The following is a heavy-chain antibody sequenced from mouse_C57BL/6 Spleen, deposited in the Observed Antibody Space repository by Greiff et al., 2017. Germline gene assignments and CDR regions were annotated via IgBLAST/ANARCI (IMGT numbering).Heavy chain of an antibody. D-gene: IGHD2-4*01. CDR3: ARGYYDYDAYYFDY. Sequence: VQLQQSGAELARPGASVKLSCKASGYTFTSYGISWVKQRTGQGLEWIGEIYPRSGNTYYNEKFKGKATLTADKSSSTAYMELRSLTSEDSAVYFCARGYYDYDAYYFDYWGQGTTLTVSS. V-gene: IGHV1-81*01. CDR2: IYPRSGNT. J-gene: IGHJ2*01. CDR1: GYTFTSYG.